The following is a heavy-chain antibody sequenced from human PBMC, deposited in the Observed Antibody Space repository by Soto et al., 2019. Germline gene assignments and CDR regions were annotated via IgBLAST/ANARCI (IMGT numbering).Heavy chain of an antibody. D-gene: IGHD2-15*01. CDR1: GGSISSYY. V-gene: IGHV4-59*08. J-gene: IGHJ4*02. CDR2: IYYSGST. CDR3: ARLGYCGGGSCYAFDY. Sequence: SETLSLTCTVSGGSISSYYWSWIRQPPGKGLEWIGYIYYSGSTNYNPSLKSRVTISVDTPKNQFSLKLSSVTAADTAVYYCARLGYCGGGSCYAFDYWGQGTLVTVSS.